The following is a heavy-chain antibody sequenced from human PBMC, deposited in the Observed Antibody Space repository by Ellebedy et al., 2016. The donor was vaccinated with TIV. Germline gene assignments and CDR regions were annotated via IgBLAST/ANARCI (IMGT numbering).Heavy chain of an antibody. CDR3: ARTDPWQPIDD. J-gene: IGHJ4*02. V-gene: IGHV4-39*01. CDR1: GGSVSSTRYY. CDR2: AYYSGSP. D-gene: IGHD2-21*02. Sequence: MPSETLSLTCSVSGGSVSSTRYYRAWIRQPPGKGLEYIGSAYYSGSPYYNPSFKSRVTLSADTSKNQFSLNLRTVTAADTAVYYCARTDPWQPIDDWGQGILVSVSS.